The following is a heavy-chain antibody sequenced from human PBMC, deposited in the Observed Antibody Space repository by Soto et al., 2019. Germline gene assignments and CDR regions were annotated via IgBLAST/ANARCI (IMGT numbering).Heavy chain of an antibody. CDR1: GGSISSYY. V-gene: IGHV4-59*01. CDR3: ARVLVAAAGSKGNWFDP. Sequence: QVQLQESGPGLVKPSETLSLTCTVSGGSISSYYWSWIRQPPGKGLEWIGYIYYSGSTNYNPSLKSRVTISVDTSKNQFSLKLSSVTAADTAVYYCARVLVAAAGSKGNWFDPWGQGTLVTVSS. J-gene: IGHJ5*02. D-gene: IGHD6-13*01. CDR2: IYYSGST.